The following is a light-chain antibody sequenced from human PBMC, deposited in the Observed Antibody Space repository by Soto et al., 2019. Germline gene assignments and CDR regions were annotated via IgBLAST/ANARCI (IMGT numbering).Light chain of an antibody. J-gene: IGLJ3*02. CDR3: VLYMGSGIRV. Sequence: QTVVTQEPSFSVSPGGTVTLTCGLSSGSVSTSYYPSWYQQTPGQAPRTLIYSTNTRSSGVPDRFSGSILGNKAALTITGAQADDESDYYCVLYMGSGIRVFGGVTKVTVL. CDR1: SGSVSTSYY. V-gene: IGLV8-61*01. CDR2: STN.